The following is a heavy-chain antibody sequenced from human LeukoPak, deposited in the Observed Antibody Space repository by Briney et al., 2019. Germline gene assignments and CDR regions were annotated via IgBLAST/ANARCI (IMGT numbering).Heavy chain of an antibody. Sequence: SQTLSLTCTVSGGSISSGGYYWSWIRQPPGKGLEWIGYIYHSGSTYYNPSLKSRVTISEDRSKNQFSLKLSSVTAADTAVYYCARDQASGCDYWGQGTLVTVSS. J-gene: IGHJ4*02. CDR1: GGSISSGGYY. D-gene: IGHD6-19*01. V-gene: IGHV4-30-2*01. CDR3: ARDQASGCDY. CDR2: IYHSGST.